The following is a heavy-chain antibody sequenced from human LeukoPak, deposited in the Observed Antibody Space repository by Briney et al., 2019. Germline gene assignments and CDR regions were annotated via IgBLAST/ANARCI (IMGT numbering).Heavy chain of an antibody. V-gene: IGHV1-2*02. CDR2: INPNSGGT. D-gene: IGHD3-3*01. J-gene: IGHJ3*02. Sequence: ASVKVSCKASGYTFTGYYMHWVRQAPGQGLEWMGWINPNSGGTNYAQKFQGRVTMTRDTSISTAYMELSRLRSDDTAVYYCAKFESFSYYDFWSGYYWRYPKPADTNAFDIWGQGTMVTVSS. CDR3: AKFESFSYYDFWSGYYWRYPKPADTNAFDI. CDR1: GYTFTGYY.